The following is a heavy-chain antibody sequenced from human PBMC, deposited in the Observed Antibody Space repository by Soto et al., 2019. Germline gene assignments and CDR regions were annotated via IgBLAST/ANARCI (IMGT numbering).Heavy chain of an antibody. J-gene: IGHJ4*02. CDR2: VYYSGNT. V-gene: IGHV4-39*02. Sequence: QLQLQESGPGLVKPSETLSLTCTVSGGSISSSNFYWGWIRQPPGKGLEWIGNVYYSGNTYFNPSLKSRVTISVDTSKNHFSLKLSSVTAADTAVYYCARLRGLVDYWGQETLVTVSS. CDR3: ARLRGLVDY. D-gene: IGHD3-9*01. CDR1: GGSISSSNFY.